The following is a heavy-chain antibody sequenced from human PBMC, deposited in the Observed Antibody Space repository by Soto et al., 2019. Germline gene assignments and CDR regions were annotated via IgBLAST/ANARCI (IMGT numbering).Heavy chain of an antibody. V-gene: IGHV3-15*07. Sequence: SGGSLRLSCAASGFTFSNARMNWVRQAPGKGLEWVGRIKSKADDGTTHYVAPVKGRFTISRDDSKNTLYLQMNSLKIEDTAVYYCTTVPWGPFVWGQGTPVTVSS. CDR2: IKSKADDGTT. CDR3: TTVPWGPFV. J-gene: IGHJ4*02. D-gene: IGHD7-27*01. CDR1: GFTFSNAR.